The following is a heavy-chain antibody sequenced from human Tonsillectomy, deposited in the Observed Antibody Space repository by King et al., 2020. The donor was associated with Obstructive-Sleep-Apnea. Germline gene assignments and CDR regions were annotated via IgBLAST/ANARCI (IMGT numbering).Heavy chain of an antibody. CDR1: GGSLSGFH. Sequence: QLQESGPGLVKPSETLSLTCTVSGGSLSGFHWTWIRQPPGKGLEWVGFISNTGSTSYSPSLQGRVTLSVDTSKNQCSLRLSSVTAADTAVYFCARSLHPSGSFYPNFDYWGQGTLVTVSS. CDR3: ARSLHPSGSFYPNFDY. CDR2: ISNTGST. J-gene: IGHJ4*02. D-gene: IGHD3-10*01. V-gene: IGHV4-59*08.